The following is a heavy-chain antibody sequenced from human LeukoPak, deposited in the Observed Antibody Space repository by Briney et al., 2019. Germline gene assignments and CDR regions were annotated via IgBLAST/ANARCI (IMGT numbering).Heavy chain of an antibody. CDR3: TTTPLSGDY. CDR2: IKSKTNGGTT. Sequence: GGSLRLSCAASGFPFSNAWMSWVRQAPGRGLEWVGQIKSKTNGGTTDYAAPVKGRFTISRDDSKNTVYLQMNSLKTGDTAVYYCTTTPLSGDYWGQGTLVTVSS. V-gene: IGHV3-15*01. CDR1: GFPFSNAW. J-gene: IGHJ4*02. D-gene: IGHD2-15*01.